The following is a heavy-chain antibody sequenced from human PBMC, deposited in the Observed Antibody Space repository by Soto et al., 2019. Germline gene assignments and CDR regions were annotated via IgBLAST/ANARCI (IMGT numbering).Heavy chain of an antibody. CDR1: GGSVSSRSYF. CDR2: INYRGPT. V-gene: IGHV4-39*01. D-gene: IGHD2-15*01. J-gene: IGHJ5*02. CDR3: ARLVACKGGSCEFDL. Sequence: QLQLQDSGPGLVTPAETLSITCTVSGGSVSSRSYFWAWVRQSPSKGLEWIGSINYRGPTFYIAFLKSRATLSIDTANNQFSLGLISPTAADTSVYYWARLVACKGGSCEFDLWGQGKLVRVSS.